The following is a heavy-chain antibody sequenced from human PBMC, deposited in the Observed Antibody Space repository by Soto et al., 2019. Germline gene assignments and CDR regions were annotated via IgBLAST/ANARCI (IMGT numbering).Heavy chain of an antibody. J-gene: IGHJ3*02. CDR2: IYYSGST. V-gene: IGHV4-39*01. Sequence: QLQLQESGPGLVKPSETLSLTCTVSGGSISSSSYYWGWIRQPPGKGLEWIGSIYYSGSTYYNPSLKGRVTISVDTSKNQFSLKLSSVTAADTAVYYCARGYCSGGSCYWGTWDAFDIWGQGTMVTVSS. CDR3: ARGYCSGGSCYWGTWDAFDI. D-gene: IGHD2-15*01. CDR1: GGSISSSSYY.